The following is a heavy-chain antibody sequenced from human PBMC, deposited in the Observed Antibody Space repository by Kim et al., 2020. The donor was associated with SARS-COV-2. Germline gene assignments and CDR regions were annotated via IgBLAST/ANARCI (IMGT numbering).Heavy chain of an antibody. D-gene: IGHD3-10*01. J-gene: IGHJ4*02. Sequence: HPNLKSRVPISLDTSKNQFSLKLGSVTAADTAVYYCARDGRFGELSFDYWGQGTLVTVSS. CDR3: ARDGRFGELSFDY. V-gene: IGHV4-31*02.